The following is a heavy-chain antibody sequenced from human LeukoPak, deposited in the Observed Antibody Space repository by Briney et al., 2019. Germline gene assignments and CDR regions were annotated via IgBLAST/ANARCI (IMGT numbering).Heavy chain of an antibody. CDR3: TTVGLRFLEWLFQSRYYFDY. D-gene: IGHD3-3*01. V-gene: IGHV3-15*01. CDR2: IKSKTDGGTT. Sequence: GGSLRLSCAASGFTFSNAWMSWVRQAPGKGLEWVGRIKSKTDGGTTDYAAPVKGRFTISRDDSKNTLYLQMNSLKTEDTAVYYCTTVGLRFLEWLFQSRYYFDYWGQGTLVTVSS. CDR1: GFTFSNAW. J-gene: IGHJ4*02.